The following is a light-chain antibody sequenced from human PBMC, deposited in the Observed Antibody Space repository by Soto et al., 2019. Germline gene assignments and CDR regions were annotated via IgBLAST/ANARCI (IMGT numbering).Light chain of an antibody. CDR1: QSVSSN. V-gene: IGKV3-15*01. CDR2: GAS. Sequence: EIVMTQSPATLSVSPGERPTLSCRASQSVSSNLAWYQQKPGQXPRXXIYGASTRATGMPARFSGSGSGTELTLTISSLQSEDCEVYDGQQYNNWPLTFGGGTKVDIK. J-gene: IGKJ4*01. CDR3: QQYNNWPLT.